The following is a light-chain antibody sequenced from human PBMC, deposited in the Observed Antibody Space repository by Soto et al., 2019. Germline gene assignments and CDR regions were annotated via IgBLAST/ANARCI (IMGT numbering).Light chain of an antibody. Sequence: QSALTQPASVSGSPGQSITISCTGTSSDVGGYKFVSWYQQHPGKAPKLMIYEGSKRPSGVSNRFSGSKSGNTASLTISGLQAEDEADYYCCSYAGSSAVVFGGGTKVTVL. J-gene: IGLJ2*01. CDR2: EGS. V-gene: IGLV2-23*01. CDR3: CSYAGSSAVV. CDR1: SSDVGGYKF.